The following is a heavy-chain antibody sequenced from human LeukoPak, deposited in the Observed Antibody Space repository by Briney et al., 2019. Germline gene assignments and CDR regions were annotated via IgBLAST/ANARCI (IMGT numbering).Heavy chain of an antibody. V-gene: IGHV4-59*08. J-gene: IGHJ4*02. CDR1: GGSISSYY. CDR3: ASIADDDY. D-gene: IGHD6-13*01. Sequence: PSETLFLTCTVSGGSISSYYWSWIRQPPGKGLEWIGYIYYSGSTNYNPSLKSRVTISVDTSKNQFSLKLSSVTAADTAVYYCASIADDDYWGQGTLVTVSS. CDR2: IYYSGST.